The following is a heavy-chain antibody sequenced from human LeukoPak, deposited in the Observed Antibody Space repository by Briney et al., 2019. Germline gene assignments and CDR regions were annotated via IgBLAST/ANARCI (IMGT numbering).Heavy chain of an antibody. CDR2: IGGSGDGT. J-gene: IGHJ5*02. Sequence: GGSLRLSCAASGFTFSSYAMGWVRQAPGKGLEWVSTIGGSGDGTYYADSVKGRFTISRDNSKHTLSLQMNSLRAEDTAVYYCARRYYYDTSGNPGGLDPWGQGTLVTVSS. CDR1: GFTFSSYA. D-gene: IGHD3-22*01. CDR3: ARRYYYDTSGNPGGLDP. V-gene: IGHV3-23*01.